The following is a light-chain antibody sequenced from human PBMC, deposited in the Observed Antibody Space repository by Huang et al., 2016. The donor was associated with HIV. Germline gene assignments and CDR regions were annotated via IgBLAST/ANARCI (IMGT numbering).Light chain of an antibody. CDR2: DAS. Sequence: EIVLTQSTDTLSLSPGERATLSCRASQTVSKYLAWYQHKPGQSPRLLIYDASKRASGIPARFSGSGSGTDFTLSISSLEPEDFAVYYCQQRDNWPPMYTFGQGTKLEIK. CDR3: QQRDNWPPMYT. CDR1: QTVSKY. V-gene: IGKV3-11*01. J-gene: IGKJ2*01.